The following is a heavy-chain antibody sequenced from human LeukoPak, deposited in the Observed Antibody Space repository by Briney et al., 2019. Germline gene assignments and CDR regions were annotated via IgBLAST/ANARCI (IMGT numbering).Heavy chain of an antibody. J-gene: IGHJ6*04. Sequence: SETLSLTRTVSGGSVSSGSYYWSWIRQPPGKGLEWIGYIYYSASTNYNPSLKSRVTISVDTSKSQFSVKLSSVTAADTAVYYCARVTGYGRSSTSHYYYYYGMDVWGKGTTVTVSS. CDR1: GGSVSSGSYY. CDR3: ARVTGYGRSSTSHYYYYYGMDV. V-gene: IGHV4-61*01. D-gene: IGHD2-2*01. CDR2: IYYSAST.